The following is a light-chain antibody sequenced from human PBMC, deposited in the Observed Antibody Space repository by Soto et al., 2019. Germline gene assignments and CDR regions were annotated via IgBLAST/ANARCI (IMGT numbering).Light chain of an antibody. V-gene: IGKV1-39*01. CDR1: QSISTY. CDR2: DAS. Sequence: DIQRTQSPSSLSASVGKSVTITCRASQSISTYLNWYQKQQGKAPNIXIYDASRLQSGVHSRFSGSGGVTDCTRSISSVQPEDFATDFCQQSYMDPITFGQGTRLEIK. J-gene: IGKJ5*01. CDR3: QQSYMDPIT.